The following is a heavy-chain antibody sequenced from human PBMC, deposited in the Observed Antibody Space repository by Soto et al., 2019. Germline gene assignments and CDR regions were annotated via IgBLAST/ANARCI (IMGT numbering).Heavy chain of an antibody. D-gene: IGHD6-6*01. CDR2: IIPIFGTA. Sequence: QVQLVQSGAEVKKPGSSVKVSCKASGGTFSSYAISWVRQAPGQGLEWMGGIIPIFGTANYAQKFQGRVTITAXXSXSKXYMELSSLRSEDTAVYYCARPSEEGDYYYYYGMDVWGQGTTVTVSS. J-gene: IGHJ6*02. CDR3: ARPSEEGDYYYYYGMDV. V-gene: IGHV1-69*12. CDR1: GGTFSSYA.